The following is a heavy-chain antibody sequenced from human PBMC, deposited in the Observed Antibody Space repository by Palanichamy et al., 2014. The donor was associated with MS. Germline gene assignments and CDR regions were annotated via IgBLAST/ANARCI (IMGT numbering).Heavy chain of an antibody. J-gene: IGHJ4*02. D-gene: IGHD1-26*01. CDR1: GFSLNTSGMR. Sequence: QVTLKESGPALVKPTQTLTLTCTFSGFSLNTSGMRVSWIRQPPGKALEWLARIDWDDDKFYSTSLKTRLTISKDTSKNQVVLTMTNMDPVDTATYYCAQIQVGATHFDYWGQGTLVTVSS. V-gene: IGHV2-70*04. CDR3: AQIQVGATHFDY. CDR2: IDWDDDK.